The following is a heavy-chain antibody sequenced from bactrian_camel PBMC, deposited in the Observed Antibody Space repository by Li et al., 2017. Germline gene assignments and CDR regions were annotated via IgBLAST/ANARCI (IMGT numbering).Heavy chain of an antibody. Sequence: VQLVESGGGSVQAGGSLRLSCTASGFTYSKCSMGWYRQAPGKERELVSDILTAGKRYYADSVKGRFTISQDNAKNTVYLQMNSLKPEDTAMYYCNTVCVGGDSAWGQGTQVTVS. V-gene: IGHV3S53*01. D-gene: IGHD4*01. CDR3: NTVCVGGDSA. CDR1: GFTYSKCS. J-gene: IGHJ4*01. CDR2: ILTAGKR.